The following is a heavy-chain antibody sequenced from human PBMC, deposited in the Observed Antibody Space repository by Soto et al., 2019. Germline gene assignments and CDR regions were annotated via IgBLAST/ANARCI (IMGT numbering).Heavy chain of an antibody. V-gene: IGHV4-34*01. J-gene: IGHJ4*02. CDR1: GGSFSGYY. CDR3: ARGPTPPEYYFDY. Sequence: SETLSLTCAVYGGSFSGYYWSWIRQPPGKGLEWIGEINHSGSTNYNPSLKSRVTISVDTSKNQFSLKLSSVTAADTAVYYCARGPTPPEYYFDYWGQGTLVTVS. CDR2: INHSGST.